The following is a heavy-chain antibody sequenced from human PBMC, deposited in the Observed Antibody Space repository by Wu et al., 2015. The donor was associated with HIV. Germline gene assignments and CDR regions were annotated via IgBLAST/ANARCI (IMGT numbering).Heavy chain of an antibody. CDR1: GYIFMKYG. CDR3: AVMVRGVIIRRYFDY. V-gene: IGHV1-18*01. Sequence: QIQLVQSGAEVKKPGASVKVSCKASGYIFMKYGISWVRQAPGQGLEWMGWISTYNGKTDYTQKVQGRVTLTTDTSTSTAYMELRSLTSDDTAMYYCAVMVRGVIIRRYFDYWGQGTLVIVSS. CDR2: ISTYNGKT. D-gene: IGHD3-10*01. J-gene: IGHJ4*02.